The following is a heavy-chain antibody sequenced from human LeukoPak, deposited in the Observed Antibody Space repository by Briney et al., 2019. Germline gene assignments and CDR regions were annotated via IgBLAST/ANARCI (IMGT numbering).Heavy chain of an antibody. CDR2: ITPIFDTA. CDR3: ARDITSAGMFDY. Sequence: SVKVSCKASGGTFSRYTISWVRQAPGQGLEWMGEITPIFDTANYPLKFQGRVTITADKSTSTVYMELSSLRSEDTAVYYCARDITSAGMFDYWGQGTLVTVSS. J-gene: IGHJ4*02. V-gene: IGHV1-69*06. CDR1: GGTFSRYT.